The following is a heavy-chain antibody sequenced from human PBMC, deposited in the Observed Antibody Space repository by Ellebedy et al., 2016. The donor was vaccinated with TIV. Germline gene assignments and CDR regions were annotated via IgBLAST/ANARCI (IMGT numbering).Heavy chain of an antibody. J-gene: IGHJ1*01. CDR3: AKDFRATVTTGPEHFQH. Sequence: GESLKISCAASGFTFSDYAMSWVRQAPGKGLEWVSGIRGSGVGTYYADSVKGRFTISRDKSKNTLYLQMNSLRAEDTGTYYCAKDFRATVTTGPEHFQHWGQGTLVTVSS. CDR2: IRGSGVGT. D-gene: IGHD4-11*01. V-gene: IGHV3-23*01. CDR1: GFTFSDYA.